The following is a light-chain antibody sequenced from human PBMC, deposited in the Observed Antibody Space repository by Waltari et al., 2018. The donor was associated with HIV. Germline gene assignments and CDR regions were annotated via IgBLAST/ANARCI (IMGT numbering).Light chain of an antibody. J-gene: IGKJ1*01. CDR2: GAS. CDR3: QQYGSSSLWT. CDR1: QTVSSRY. Sequence: EIVLTQSPGTLSLSPGERATLSCRASQTVSSRYFAWYQQRPCQAPRLLIHGASTRATDIPDRCSGSWSGTDFTLTSSRLEPEDVAVYYCQQYGSSSLWTFGQGTKVESK. V-gene: IGKV3-20*01.